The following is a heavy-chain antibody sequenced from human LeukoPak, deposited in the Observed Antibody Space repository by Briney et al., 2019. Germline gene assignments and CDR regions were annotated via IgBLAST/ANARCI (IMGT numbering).Heavy chain of an antibody. CDR3: SRGGYSMYTGYYYGMDV. J-gene: IGHJ6*02. D-gene: IGHD5-18*01. CDR2: ISSSSTI. CDR1: GFTFSSYS. V-gene: IGHV3-48*04. Sequence: GGSLRLSCAASGFTFSSYSMNWVRQAPGKGLEWVSYISSSSTIYYADSVKGRFTISRDNAKNSLYLQMNSLRAEDTAVYYCSRGGYSMYTGYYYGMDVWGQGTTVTVSS.